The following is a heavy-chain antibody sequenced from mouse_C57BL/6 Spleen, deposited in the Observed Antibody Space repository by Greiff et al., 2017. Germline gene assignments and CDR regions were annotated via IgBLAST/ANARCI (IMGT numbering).Heavy chain of an antibody. CDR1: GYPFTSYW. D-gene: IGHD1-1*01. V-gene: IGHV1-5*01. J-gene: IGHJ3*01. CDR2: IYPGNRAP. Sequence: VKLQQSGPVLARPGASVKISCKTSGYPFTSYWMHWVKQRPGTGLEWIGAIYPGNRAPSSNEKFKGKAKLTADTSAITAYMGLSSLTNEDSAVYYSTCGGSWFAYWGQGTPVTVSA. CDR3: TCGGSWFAY.